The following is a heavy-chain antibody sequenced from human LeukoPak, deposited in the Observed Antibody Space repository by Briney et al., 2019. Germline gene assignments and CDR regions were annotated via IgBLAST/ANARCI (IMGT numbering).Heavy chain of an antibody. CDR3: ARGELERET. J-gene: IGHJ5*02. CDR2: INHSGST. D-gene: IGHD1-1*01. V-gene: IGHV4-59*12. CDR1: GGSISSYY. Sequence: SETLSLTCTVSGGSISSYYWSWIRQPPGKGPEWIGEINHSGSTNYNPSLKSRVTISVDTSKNQFSLKLSSVTVADTAVYYCARGELERETWGQGTLVTVSS.